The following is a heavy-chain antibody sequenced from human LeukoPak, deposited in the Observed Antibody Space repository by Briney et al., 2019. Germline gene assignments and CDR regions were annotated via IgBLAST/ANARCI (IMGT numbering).Heavy chain of an antibody. CDR3: ARHDYAGNSGDY. J-gene: IGHJ4*02. V-gene: IGHV3-74*03. Sequence: GGSLRLSCAASGFTFSRYWMHWVRQAPGKGLMWVSRISPDGSTTLYADSVKGRFTISRDNAKNTLYLQMNSLRDEDTAVYYCARHDYAGNSGDYWSQGTLVTVSS. D-gene: IGHD4-23*01. CDR2: ISPDGSTT. CDR1: GFTFSRYW.